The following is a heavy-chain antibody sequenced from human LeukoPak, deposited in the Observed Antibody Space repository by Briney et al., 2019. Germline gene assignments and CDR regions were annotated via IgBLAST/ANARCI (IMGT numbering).Heavy chain of an antibody. D-gene: IGHD4-17*01. CDR1: GFTFSSYW. CDR2: INSDGSST. Sequence: PGGSLRLSCAASGFTFSSYWMHWVRHAPGKGLVWVSRINSDGSSTSYADSVKGRFTISRDNAKNTLYLQMNSLRAEDTAVYYCARGGGLTTVTLDYWGQGTLVTVSS. CDR3: ARGGGLTTVTLDY. J-gene: IGHJ4*02. V-gene: IGHV3-74*01.